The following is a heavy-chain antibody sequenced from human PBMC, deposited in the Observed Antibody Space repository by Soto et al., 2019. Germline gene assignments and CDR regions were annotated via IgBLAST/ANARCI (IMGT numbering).Heavy chain of an antibody. CDR2: IIPIFGTA. J-gene: IGHJ4*02. D-gene: IGHD5-18*01. V-gene: IGHV1-69*13. CDR1: GGTFSSYA. Sequence: SVKVSCKASGGTFSSYAISWVRQAPGQGLEWMGGIIPIFGTANYAQKFQGRVTITADESTSTAYMELSGLRSEDTAVYYCARDGYPRGYSYGYLKIQYYFDYWGQGTLGTVSS. CDR3: ARDGYPRGYSYGYLKIQYYFDY.